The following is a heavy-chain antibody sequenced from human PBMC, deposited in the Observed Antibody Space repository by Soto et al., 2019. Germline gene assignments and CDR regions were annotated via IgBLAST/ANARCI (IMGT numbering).Heavy chain of an antibody. J-gene: IGHJ4*02. CDR2: IYYSGST. V-gene: IGHV4-59*01. CDR3: ARDNFLSWYSSSWDEFYY. CDR1: GGSISSYY. D-gene: IGHD6-13*01. Sequence: PSETLSLTCTVSGGSISSYYWSWIRQPPGKGLEWIGYIYYSGSTNYNPSLKSRVTISVDTSKNQFSLKLSSVTAADTAVYYCARDNFLSWYSSSWDEFYYCGQGTLVPGSS.